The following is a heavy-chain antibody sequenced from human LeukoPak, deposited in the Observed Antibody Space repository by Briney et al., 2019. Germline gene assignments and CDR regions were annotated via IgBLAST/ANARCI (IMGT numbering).Heavy chain of an antibody. Sequence: ASVKVCCKASGYTFTGYYIHWVRQAPGQGLEWMGWINPNSGGTNYAQKFQGRVTMTRDTSISTAYMELSRLRSDDTAVYYCARDLIVGATFNPTADYWGQGTLVTVSS. CDR1: GYTFTGYY. J-gene: IGHJ4*02. CDR2: INPNSGGT. CDR3: ARDLIVGATFNPTADY. D-gene: IGHD1-26*01. V-gene: IGHV1-2*02.